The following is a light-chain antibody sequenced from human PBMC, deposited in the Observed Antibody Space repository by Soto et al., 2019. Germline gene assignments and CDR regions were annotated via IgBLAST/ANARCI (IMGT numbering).Light chain of an antibody. Sequence: EIVMTQSPATLSVSPGERVTLSCRASQSVFSSLAWYQQKPGQAPRLLIYGAATRATGIPARFSGSGSGTDFTLTISSLQSEDFAVYSCQQYGGSPLFTFGPGTRVDFK. CDR3: QQYGGSPLFT. CDR2: GAA. V-gene: IGKV3-15*01. CDR1: QSVFSS. J-gene: IGKJ3*01.